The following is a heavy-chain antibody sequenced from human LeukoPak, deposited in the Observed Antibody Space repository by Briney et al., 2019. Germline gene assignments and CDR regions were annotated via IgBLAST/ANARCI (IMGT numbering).Heavy chain of an antibody. V-gene: IGHV3-21*01. CDR3: ARVMMGATVTTFHYYCMDV. D-gene: IGHD4-11*01. CDR1: RFTFTHYT. CDR2: ITSIISHI. Sequence: SLRLSCAPCRFTFTHYTIDCGRPGPRKGLERVASITSIISHIYYTDSVKGRSTISKNSPRNELYLQRASLSAEDTAIYYCARVMMGATVTTFHYYCMDVWGVGTTVTVSS. J-gene: IGHJ6*03.